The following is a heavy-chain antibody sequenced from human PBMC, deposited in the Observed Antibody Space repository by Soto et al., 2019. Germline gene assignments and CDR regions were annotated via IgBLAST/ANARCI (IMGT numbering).Heavy chain of an antibody. Sequence: PGGSLRLSCAASGFTFSSYGMHWVRQAPGKGLEWVAVIWYDGRNKYYADSVKGRFTISRDNSKNTLYLQMNSLRAEDTAVYYCARRGYCSGGSCYLPTGGGMDVWGQGTTVTVSS. CDR3: ARRGYCSGGSCYLPTGGGMDV. D-gene: IGHD2-15*01. CDR1: GFTFSSYG. J-gene: IGHJ6*02. V-gene: IGHV3-33*01. CDR2: IWYDGRNK.